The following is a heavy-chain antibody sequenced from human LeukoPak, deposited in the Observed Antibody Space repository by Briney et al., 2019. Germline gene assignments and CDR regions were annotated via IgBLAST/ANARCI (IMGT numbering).Heavy chain of an antibody. J-gene: IGHJ6*02. CDR2: IIPIFGTA. V-gene: IGHV1-69*13. Sequence: PGASVKVSCKASGGTFSSYAISWVRQAPGQGLEWMGGIIPIFGTANYAQKFQGRVTITADESTSTAYMELSSLRSEDTAVYYCARGCSSTSGYYYYGMDVWGQGTTVTVSS. CDR3: ARGCSSTSGYYYYGMDV. CDR1: GGTFSSYA. D-gene: IGHD2-2*01.